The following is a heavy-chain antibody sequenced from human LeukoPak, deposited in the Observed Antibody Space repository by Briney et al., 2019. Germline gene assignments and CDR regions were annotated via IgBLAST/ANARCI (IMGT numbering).Heavy chain of an antibody. CDR2: IIPIFGTA. CDR1: GYTFTSYG. CDR3: ARDNFTLWFGDTHNWFDP. D-gene: IGHD3-10*01. Sequence: ASVKVSCKASGYTFTSYGISWARQAPGQGLEWMGGIIPIFGTANYAQKFQGRVTITADESTSTAYMELSSLRSEDTAVYYCARDNFTLWFGDTHNWFDPWGQGTLVTVSS. V-gene: IGHV1-69*13. J-gene: IGHJ5*02.